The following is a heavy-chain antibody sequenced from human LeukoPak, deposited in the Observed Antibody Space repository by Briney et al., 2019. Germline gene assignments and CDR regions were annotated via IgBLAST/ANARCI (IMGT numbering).Heavy chain of an antibody. CDR2: NNGDGSTT. D-gene: IGHD2-15*01. Sequence: GGSLRLSCVASGFSLSGYWMYWVRQAPGKGLMSISRNNGDGSTTNYADVVKGRFTMSRDNVKNTLYLQMNSLRVEDTAVYYCARDPRNVGLAPWGQGTLVTVSS. V-gene: IGHV3-74*01. J-gene: IGHJ5*02. CDR3: ARDPRNVGLAP. CDR1: GFSLSGYW.